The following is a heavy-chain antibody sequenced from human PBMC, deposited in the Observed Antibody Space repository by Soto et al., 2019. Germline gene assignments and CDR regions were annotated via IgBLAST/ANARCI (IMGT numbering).Heavy chain of an antibody. CDR1: GYTFTSYD. D-gene: IGHD5-18*01. CDR2: MNPNRGNT. CDR3: ARAVQLWLMSVGYYYGMDV. Sequence: QVQLVQSGAEVKKPGASVKVSCKASGYTFTSYDSNWVRQATGQGLEWMGWMNPNRGNTGYAQKFQGRVTMTRNTSISTAYMELSSRRSEDTAVYYCARAVQLWLMSVGYYYGMDVWGQGTTVTVSS. V-gene: IGHV1-8*01. J-gene: IGHJ6*02.